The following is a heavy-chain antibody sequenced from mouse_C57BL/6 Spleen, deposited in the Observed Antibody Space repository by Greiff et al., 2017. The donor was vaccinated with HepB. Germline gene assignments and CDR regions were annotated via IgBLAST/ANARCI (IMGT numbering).Heavy chain of an antibody. V-gene: IGHV5-4*03. CDR3: ARALTTVVEEYAMDY. J-gene: IGHJ4*01. Sequence: EVMLVESGGGLVKPGGSLKLSCAASGFTFSSYAMSWVRQTPEKRLEWVATISDGGSYTYYPDNVKGRFTISRDNAKNNLYLQMSHLKSEDTAMYYCARALTTVVEEYAMDYWGQGTSVTVSS. CDR1: GFTFSSYA. D-gene: IGHD1-1*01. CDR2: ISDGGSYT.